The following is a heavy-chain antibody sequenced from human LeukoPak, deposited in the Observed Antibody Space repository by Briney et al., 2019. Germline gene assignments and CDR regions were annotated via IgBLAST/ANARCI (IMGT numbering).Heavy chain of an antibody. CDR1: GFTFSSYA. CDR2: ISGSGGST. CDR3: AKDTSPRQWLVRSSRSYAAFDY. V-gene: IGHV3-23*01. D-gene: IGHD6-19*01. Sequence: GGSLRLSCAASGFTFSSYAMSWVRQAPGKGLECVSAISGSGGSTYYADSVKGRFTISRDNSKNTLYLQMNSLRAEDTAVYYCAKDTSPRQWLVRSSRSYAAFDYWGQGTLVTVSS. J-gene: IGHJ4*02.